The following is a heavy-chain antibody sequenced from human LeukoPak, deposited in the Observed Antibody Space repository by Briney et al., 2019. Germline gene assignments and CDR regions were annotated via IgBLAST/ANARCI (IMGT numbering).Heavy chain of an antibody. V-gene: IGHV3-74*01. CDR2: INSDGSST. J-gene: IGHJ4*02. Sequence: GGSLRLSCAASGFTFSSYWMHWVRQAPGKGLVWVSRINSDGSSTSYADSVTGRFTISRDNAKNTLYLQMNSLRAEDTAVYYCTRDGSGSFSYYFDYWGQGTLVTASS. CDR3: TRDGSGSFSYYFDY. CDR1: GFTFSSYW. D-gene: IGHD1-26*01.